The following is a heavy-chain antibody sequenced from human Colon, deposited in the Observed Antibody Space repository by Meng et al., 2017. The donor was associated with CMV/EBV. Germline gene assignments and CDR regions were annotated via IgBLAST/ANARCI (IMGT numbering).Heavy chain of an antibody. CDR3: ARGPYWSGDYPRRYYFDY. Sequence: ESLKISCGVSGGSFNNYYWSWIRQSPGKGLEWIGEVHHSGSINYDASLKSRVTISVDRSKNQMSMSLRSVTAADTAVYYCARGPYWSGDYPRRYYFDYWGQGTLVTVSS. CDR1: GGSFNNYY. V-gene: IGHV4-34*01. D-gene: IGHD3-3*01. CDR2: VHHSGSI. J-gene: IGHJ4*02.